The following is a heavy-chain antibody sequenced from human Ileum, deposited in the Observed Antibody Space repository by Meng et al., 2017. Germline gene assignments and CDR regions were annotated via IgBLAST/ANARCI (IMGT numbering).Heavy chain of an antibody. J-gene: IGHJ4*02. Sequence: VPLQESAPGLVKPSCTLSLTCAVSGDSSSRGSWCNWVRQSPGKGLEWIGEIFHGWTTNYNPSLKNRVTFLMDKSKNQFSLHLTSVTAADTDVFYCARGIGDIRVGFDYWGQGILVTVSS. CDR3: ARGIGDIRVGFDY. CDR2: IFHGWTT. V-gene: IGHV4-4*02. D-gene: IGHD5-12*01. CDR1: GDSSSRGSW.